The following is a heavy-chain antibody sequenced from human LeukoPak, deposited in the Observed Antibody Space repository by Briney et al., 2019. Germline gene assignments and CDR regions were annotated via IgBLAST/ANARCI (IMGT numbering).Heavy chain of an antibody. V-gene: IGHV3-21*01. CDR2: ISDSSSYI. CDR1: GFTFSSYN. Sequence: GGSLRLSCAVSGFTFSSYNMNWVRRAPGKGLEWVSSISDSSSYIYYADSVKGRFTVSRDNAKYSLYLQMNSLRAEDTAVYYFASLPTYSSSSYFRDYYYYHSMDVWGKGTTVTVSS. CDR3: ASLPTYSSSSYFRDYYYYHSMDV. D-gene: IGHD6-6*01. J-gene: IGHJ6*03.